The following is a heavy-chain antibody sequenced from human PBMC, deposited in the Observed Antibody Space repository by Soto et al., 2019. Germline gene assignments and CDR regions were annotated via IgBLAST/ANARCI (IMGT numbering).Heavy chain of an antibody. CDR1: CGSFDGYY. J-gene: IGHJ4*02. CDR3: ARVGSSGWSPDY. V-gene: IGHV4-59*01. D-gene: IGHD6-19*01. Sequence: SETLSLTCALYCGSFDGYYWIWIRQSPGKGLEWIGYIFYTGSTNYNPSLKSRVTLSVDTSKNQFSLRLSSVTAADTAVYYCARVGSSGWSPDYWGQGTLVTVSS. CDR2: IFYTGST.